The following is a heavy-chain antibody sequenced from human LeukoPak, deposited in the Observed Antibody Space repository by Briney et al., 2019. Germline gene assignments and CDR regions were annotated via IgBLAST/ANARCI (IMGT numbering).Heavy chain of an antibody. Sequence: GGSLRLSCAASGFTFSSYGMHWVRQAPGKGLEWVAVISYDGSNKYYADSVKGRFTISRDNSKNTLYLQMNSLRAEDTAVYYCAKPLQWFGEGPGYFDYWGQGTLVTVSS. V-gene: IGHV3-30*18. CDR2: ISYDGSNK. CDR3: AKPLQWFGEGPGYFDY. J-gene: IGHJ4*02. D-gene: IGHD3-10*01. CDR1: GFTFSSYG.